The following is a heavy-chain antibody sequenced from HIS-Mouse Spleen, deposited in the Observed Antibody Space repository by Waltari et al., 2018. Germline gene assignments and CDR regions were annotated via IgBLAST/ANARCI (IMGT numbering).Heavy chain of an antibody. CDR1: GFTFSSYA. CDR2: ISYDGSNK. J-gene: IGHJ4*02. CDR3: ARRYSGYDLGY. Sequence: QVQLVESGGGVVQAGRSMRLSCAASGFTFSSYAMHWVRQAPGKGLEWVAVISYDGSNKYYADSVKGRFTISRDNSKNTLYLQMNSLRAEDTAVYYCARRYSGYDLGYWGQGTLVTVSS. V-gene: IGHV3-30*04. D-gene: IGHD5-12*01.